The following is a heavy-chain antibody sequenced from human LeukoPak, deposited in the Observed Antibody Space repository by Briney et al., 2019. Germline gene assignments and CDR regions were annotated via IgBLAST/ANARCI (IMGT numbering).Heavy chain of an antibody. CDR3: ARGSIAAAGPEVGSYYFDY. CDR2: IYYSGST. J-gene: IGHJ4*02. D-gene: IGHD6-13*01. V-gene: IGHV4-59*13. Sequence: TSETLSLTCTVSGGSINSYYWSWIRQPPGKGLEWIGYIYYSGSTNYNPSLKSRVTISVDTSKNQFSLKLSSVTAADTAVYYCARGSIAAAGPEVGSYYFDYWGQGTLVTVSS. CDR1: GGSINSYY.